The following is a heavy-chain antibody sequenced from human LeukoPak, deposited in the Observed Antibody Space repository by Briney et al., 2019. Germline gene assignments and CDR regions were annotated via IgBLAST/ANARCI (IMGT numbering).Heavy chain of an antibody. Sequence: SPTLSLTCAISGDSVSSNSAAWNWIRQSPSRGLEWLGRTYYRSKWYNDYAVSVKSRITINPDTSKNQFSLQLNSVTPEDTAVYYCARAGPRGSGWRQPIYYYYGMDVWGQGTTVTVSS. CDR3: ARAGPRGSGWRQPIYYYYGMDV. V-gene: IGHV6-1*01. CDR2: TYYRSKWYN. CDR1: GDSVSSNSAA. J-gene: IGHJ6*02. D-gene: IGHD6-19*01.